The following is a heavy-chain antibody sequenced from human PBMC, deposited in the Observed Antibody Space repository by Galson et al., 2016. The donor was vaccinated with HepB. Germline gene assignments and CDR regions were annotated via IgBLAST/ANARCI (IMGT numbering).Heavy chain of an antibody. CDR3: ARLRMTAAKWRWFDP. Sequence: ETLSLTCAVDGGSFTAYHWTWIRQPPGKGLERIGEINDSGPINYNPSLKDRVTMSVDTSKNQFSLRLISVTAADTAIYYCARLRMTAAKWRWFDPWGQGGLVTVSS. CDR2: INDSGPI. D-gene: IGHD6-13*01. J-gene: IGHJ5*02. CDR1: GGSFTAYH. V-gene: IGHV4-34*01.